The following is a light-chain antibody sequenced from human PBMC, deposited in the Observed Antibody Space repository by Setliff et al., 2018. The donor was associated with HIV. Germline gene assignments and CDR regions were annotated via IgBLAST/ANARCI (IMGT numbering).Light chain of an antibody. J-gene: IGLJ2*01. CDR1: SSNIGGNT. V-gene: IGLV1-44*01. CDR3: AAWDDSLNGPV. Sequence: QSALTQPPSASGTPGQRVTISCSGGSSNIGGNTVNWYQQLPGTAPKLLIYTNNQRPSGVPDRFSGSKSGTSASLAISGLQSEDEADYYCAAWDDSLNGPVFGGGTKVTVL. CDR2: TNN.